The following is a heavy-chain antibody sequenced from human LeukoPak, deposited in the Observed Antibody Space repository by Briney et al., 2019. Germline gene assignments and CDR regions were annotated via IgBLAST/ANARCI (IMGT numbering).Heavy chain of an antibody. J-gene: IGHJ5*02. CDR2: INHSGST. CDR3: ARDVRHNFGTTGYYNWFDP. Sequence: SETLSLTCAVYGGSFSGYYWSWIRQPPGKGLEWIGEINHSGSTNYNPSLKSRVTISVDTSKNQFSLKLSSVTAADTAVYYCARDVRHNFGTTGYYNWFDPWGQGTLVTVSS. CDR1: GGSFSGYY. V-gene: IGHV4-34*01. D-gene: IGHD3-9*01.